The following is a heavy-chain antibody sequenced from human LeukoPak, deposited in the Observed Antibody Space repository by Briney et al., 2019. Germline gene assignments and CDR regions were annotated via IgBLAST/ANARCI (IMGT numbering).Heavy chain of an antibody. CDR1: GYTLTELS. D-gene: IGHD3-3*02. J-gene: IGHJ4*02. CDR3: AKDPSFFPRGGYFDY. V-gene: IGHV1-24*01. CDR2: FDPEDGET. Sequence: ASVKVSCKVSGYTLTELSMHWVRQAPGKGLEWMGGFDPEDGETIYAQKFQGRVTITADESTSTAYMELSSLRSEDTAVYYCAKDPSFFPRGGYFDYWGQGTLVTVSS.